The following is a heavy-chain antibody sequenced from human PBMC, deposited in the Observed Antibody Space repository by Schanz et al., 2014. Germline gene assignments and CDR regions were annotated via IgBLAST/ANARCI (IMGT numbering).Heavy chain of an antibody. D-gene: IGHD2-21*01. V-gene: IGHV3-33*08. CDR3: ARDLEGYDGGGGGFDP. J-gene: IGHJ5*02. CDR1: GFTFSSYG. Sequence: QVQLLQFGGGVVQPGRSLRLSCAASGFTFSSYGLHWVRQAPGKGLEWVAFIWYDGSNKYYADSVKGRFTISRDNSKNTLYLQMNSLRAEDTSVYYCARDLEGYDGGGGGFDPWGQGTLVTVSS. CDR2: IWYDGSNK.